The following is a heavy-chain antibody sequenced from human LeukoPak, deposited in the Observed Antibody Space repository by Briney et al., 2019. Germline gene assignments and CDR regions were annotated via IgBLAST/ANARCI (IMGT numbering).Heavy chain of an antibody. CDR1: GGSISSYY. CDR2: IYYSGST. CDR3: ARHSGSYWSHFDY. D-gene: IGHD1-26*01. Sequence: TSETLSLTCTVSGGSISSYYWGWIRQPPGKGLEWIGSIYYSGSTYYNPSLKSRVTISVDTSRNQFSLKLSSVTAADTAVYYCARHSGSYWSHFDYWGQGTLVTVSS. V-gene: IGHV4-39*01. J-gene: IGHJ4*02.